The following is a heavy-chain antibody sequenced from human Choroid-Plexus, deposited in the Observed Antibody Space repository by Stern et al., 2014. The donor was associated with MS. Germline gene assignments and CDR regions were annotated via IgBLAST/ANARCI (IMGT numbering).Heavy chain of an antibody. CDR3: AKDRHYLTYFFDH. CDR1: GFTFGSCA. D-gene: IGHD2/OR15-2a*01. CDR2: VAYDGSNK. J-gene: IGHJ5*02. Sequence: VQLVESGGGVVKPGRPLRLSCVASGFTFGSCAMHWVRQAPGKGLEWVGGVAYDGSNKYYADSVKGRFTISRDNSQNTLYMQMSSLRPEDTAVYYCAKDRHYLTYFFDHWGQGSLVTVSS. V-gene: IGHV3-30*18.